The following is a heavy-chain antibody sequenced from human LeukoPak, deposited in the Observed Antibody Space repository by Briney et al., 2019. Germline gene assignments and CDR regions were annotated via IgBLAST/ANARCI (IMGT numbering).Heavy chain of an antibody. CDR3: AHRRALGATVDY. V-gene: IGHV2-5*02. CDR2: IYWDDDK. Sequence: SGPTLVKPTQTLTLTCTFSGFSLSTTGVGVGWIRQPPGKALEWLALIYWDDDKRYSPSLKSRLTITKATSRNQVVLTMTNMDPVDTATYYCAHRRALGATVDYWGQGTLVTVSS. J-gene: IGHJ4*02. CDR1: GFSLSTTGVG.